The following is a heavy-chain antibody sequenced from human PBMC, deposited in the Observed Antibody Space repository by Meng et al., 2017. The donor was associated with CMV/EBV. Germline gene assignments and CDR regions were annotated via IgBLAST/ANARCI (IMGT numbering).Heavy chain of an antibody. J-gene: IGHJ4*02. CDR2: IYHSGST. CDR1: GYSISSGYY. Sequence: SETLSLTCTVSGYSISSGYYWGWIRQPPGKGLEWIGSIYHSGSTYYNPSLKSRVTISVDTSKNQFSLKLGSVTAADTAVYYCARERGFVVVVPAANGPFDYWGQGTLVTVSS. CDR3: ARERGFVVVVPAANGPFDY. D-gene: IGHD2-2*01. V-gene: IGHV4-38-2*02.